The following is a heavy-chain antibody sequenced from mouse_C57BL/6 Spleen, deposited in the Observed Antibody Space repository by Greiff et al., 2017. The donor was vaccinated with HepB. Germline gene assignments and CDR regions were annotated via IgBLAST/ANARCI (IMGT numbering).Heavy chain of an antibody. Sequence: EVQLQQSGPGLVKPSQSLSLTCTVTGYSITSGYGWNWIRQFPGNKLEWMGYISYSGSTNYNPSLKSRISITRDTSKNQFFLQLNSVPTEDTATYYCARTARIKYWGQGTTLTVSS. CDR3: ARTARIKY. CDR2: ISYSGST. V-gene: IGHV3-2*02. D-gene: IGHD1-2*01. J-gene: IGHJ2*01. CDR1: GYSITSGYG.